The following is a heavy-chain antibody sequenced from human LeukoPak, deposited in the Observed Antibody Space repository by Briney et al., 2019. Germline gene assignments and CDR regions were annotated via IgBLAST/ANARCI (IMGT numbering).Heavy chain of an antibody. CDR2: ISGSGGST. CDR3: AKGSGYYYDSSGTLFDY. Sequence: GGSLRLSCAASGFTFSSDSMNWVRQAPGKGLEWVSAISGSGGSTYYADSVKGRFTISRDNSKNTLYLQMNSLRAEDTAVYYCAKGSGYYYDSSGTLFDYWGQGTLVTVSS. D-gene: IGHD3-22*01. CDR1: GFTFSSDS. V-gene: IGHV3-23*01. J-gene: IGHJ4*02.